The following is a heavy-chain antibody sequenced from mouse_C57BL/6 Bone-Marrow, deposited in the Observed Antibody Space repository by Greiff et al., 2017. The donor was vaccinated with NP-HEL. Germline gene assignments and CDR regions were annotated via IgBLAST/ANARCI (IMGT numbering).Heavy chain of an antibody. J-gene: IGHJ3*01. V-gene: IGHV1-54*01. CDR1: GYAFTNYL. CDR3: ARGYGSSYTWYAY. D-gene: IGHD1-1*01. CDR2: INPGSGGT. Sequence: VQLQQSGAELVRPGTSVKVSCKASGYAFTNYLIEWVKQRPGQGLEWIGVINPGSGGTNYNEKFKGKATLTVDKSYSTAYMQLSSLTFEDSAVDFCARGYGSSYTWYAYWGQGALVTVST.